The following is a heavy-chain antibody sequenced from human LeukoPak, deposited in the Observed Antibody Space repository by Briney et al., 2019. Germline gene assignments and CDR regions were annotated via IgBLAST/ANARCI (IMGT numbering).Heavy chain of an antibody. Sequence: GGSLRLSCAASGFTFSSYGMHWVRQAPGKGLEWVAFIRYDGSNKYYADSVKGRFTISRDNSKNTLYLQMNSLRAEDTAVYYCAKYIAAAGTRNYDYWGQGTLVTVSS. CDR1: GFTFSSYG. D-gene: IGHD6-13*01. CDR3: AKYIAAAGTRNYDY. CDR2: IRYDGSNK. J-gene: IGHJ4*02. V-gene: IGHV3-30*02.